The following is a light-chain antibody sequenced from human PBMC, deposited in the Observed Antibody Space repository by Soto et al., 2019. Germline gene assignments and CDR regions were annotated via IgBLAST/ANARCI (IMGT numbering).Light chain of an antibody. CDR3: QQYNDWPPT. Sequence: EIVMPQSPATLSVSPGERATLSCRASQSVSSNLAWYQQKPGQAPRLLIYGASTRSTGIPARFSGSGSGTEFTLTVSSLQSEDFAFYYCQQYNDWPPTFGQGTKVEIK. J-gene: IGKJ1*01. CDR2: GAS. V-gene: IGKV3-15*01. CDR1: QSVSSN.